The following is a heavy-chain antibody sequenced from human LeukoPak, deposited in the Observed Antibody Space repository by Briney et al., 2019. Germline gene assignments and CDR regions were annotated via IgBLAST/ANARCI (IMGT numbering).Heavy chain of an antibody. V-gene: IGHV1-18*01. CDR1: GYTFTSYG. CDR2: ISAYNGNT. Sequence: ASVKVSCKASGYTFTSYGISWVRQAPGQGLEWMGWISAYNGNTNYAQKLQGRVTMTTHTSTSTAYMELRRLRSDDTAVYYCARSHQTTVVNFDYCGQGTLVTVSS. D-gene: IGHD4-23*01. J-gene: IGHJ4*02. CDR3: ARSHQTTVVNFDY.